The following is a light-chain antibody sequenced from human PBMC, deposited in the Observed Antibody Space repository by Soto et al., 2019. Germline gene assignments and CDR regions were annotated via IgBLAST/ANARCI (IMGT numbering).Light chain of an antibody. V-gene: IGKV1-39*01. Sequence: DIQMTQSPASLSASVAERFTITCRASQSISTYLNWYHQKPGKAPDLLIYAASSLKSGVPSRFSGSGSGTHFTLTITGLQPADFATYYCQQNFSIPITFGQGTRLEIK. J-gene: IGKJ5*01. CDR1: QSISTY. CDR3: QQNFSIPIT. CDR2: AAS.